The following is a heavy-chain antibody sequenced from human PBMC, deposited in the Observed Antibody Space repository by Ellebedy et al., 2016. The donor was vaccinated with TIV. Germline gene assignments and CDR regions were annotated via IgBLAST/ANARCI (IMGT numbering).Heavy chain of an antibody. Sequence: SETLSLTCAVYGGSFTGYYSSWIRQPPGKGLEWIGEINQSGSATYNPSLKGRVSISVDMSKNQFSLRLTSLTAADTAVYYCAEGRSGWYYFDYWGQGTLVTVSS. CDR1: GGSFTGYY. CDR2: INQSGSA. CDR3: AEGRSGWYYFDY. V-gene: IGHV4-34*01. D-gene: IGHD6-19*01. J-gene: IGHJ4*02.